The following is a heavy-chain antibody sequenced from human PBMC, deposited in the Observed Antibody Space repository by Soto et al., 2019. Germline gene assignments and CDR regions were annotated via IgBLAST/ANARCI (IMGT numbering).Heavy chain of an antibody. CDR2: ISAYNGNT. Sequence: QVQLVQSGAEVKKPGASVKVSCKASGYTFTSYGISWVRQAPGQGLEWMGWISAYNGNTNYAQKLQGRVTMTTDTSTTTAYRELRRRRSDETAGYYCARDIGFGEYGYWGQGTLVTVSS. J-gene: IGHJ4*02. D-gene: IGHD3-10*01. CDR3: ARDIGFGEYGY. CDR1: GYTFTSYG. V-gene: IGHV1-18*01.